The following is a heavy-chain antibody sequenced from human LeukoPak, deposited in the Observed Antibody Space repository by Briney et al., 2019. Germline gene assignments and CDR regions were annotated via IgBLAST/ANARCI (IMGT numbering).Heavy chain of an antibody. CDR1: GYTFTSYY. D-gene: IGHD2-2*02. Sequence: GASVKVSCKASGYTFTSYYMHWVRQAPGQGLEWMGIINPSGGSTNYAQKFQGRVTITADESTSTAYMELSSLRSEDTAVYYCARAPGGRYCSSTSCYTAVDYWGQGTLVTVSS. CDR2: INPSGGST. J-gene: IGHJ4*02. CDR3: ARAPGGRYCSSTSCYTAVDY. V-gene: IGHV1-46*01.